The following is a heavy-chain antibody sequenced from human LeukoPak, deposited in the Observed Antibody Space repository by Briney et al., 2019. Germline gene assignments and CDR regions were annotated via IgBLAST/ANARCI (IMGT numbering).Heavy chain of an antibody. CDR1: GFTFSSYA. CDR2: ISYDGSNK. CDR3: ARDYPYCSGGSCYSEYYYYGMDV. V-gene: IGHV3-30*04. J-gene: IGHJ6*02. Sequence: GGSLRLSCAASGFTFSSYAMHWVRQAPAKGLEWVAVISYDGSNKYYVDSVKGRFTISRDNSKNTLYLQMNSLRAEDTAVYYCARDYPYCSGGSCYSEYYYYGMDVWGQGTTVTVSS. D-gene: IGHD2-15*01.